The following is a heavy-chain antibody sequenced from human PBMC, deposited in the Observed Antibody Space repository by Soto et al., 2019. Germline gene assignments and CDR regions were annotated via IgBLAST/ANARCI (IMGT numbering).Heavy chain of an antibody. CDR3: ARDGYYGSGRGAFDI. J-gene: IGHJ3*02. V-gene: IGHV3-66*01. CDR1: GFTVSSNY. Sequence: EVQLVESGGGLVQPGGSLRLSCAASGFTVSSNYMSWVRQAPGKGLEWVSVIYSGGSTYYADSVKGRFTISRDNSKNTLYLQMNSLRAEDTAVYYCARDGYYGSGRGAFDIWGQGTMVTVSS. D-gene: IGHD3-10*01. CDR2: IYSGGST.